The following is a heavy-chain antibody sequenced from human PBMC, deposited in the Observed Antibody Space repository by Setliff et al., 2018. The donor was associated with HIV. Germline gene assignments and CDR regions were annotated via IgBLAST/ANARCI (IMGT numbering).Heavy chain of an antibody. CDR3: AREGSPIYYFDY. D-gene: IGHD3-10*01. CDR2: INVNSGGT. V-gene: IGHV1-2*02. J-gene: IGHJ4*02. Sequence: ASVKVSCKASGYLFTGYYMHWVRQAPGQGLEWMGWINVNSGGTKYAQKFQGRVTMTRDTSISTAYMEVSSLRSDDTAVYYCAREGSPIYYFDYWSQGTQVT. CDR1: GYLFTGYY.